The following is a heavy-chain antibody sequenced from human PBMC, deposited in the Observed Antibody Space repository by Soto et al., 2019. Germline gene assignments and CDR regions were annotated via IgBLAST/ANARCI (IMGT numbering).Heavy chain of an antibody. CDR3: VIVRWVEPGFSD. CDR2: INKDGSEK. J-gene: IGHJ4*02. Sequence: VQLVESGGGSIQPGGSLRLSCAASGFTFSSGYTFSSCWMSWVRQRTGTGLERVANINKDGSEKYYLDSVKGRFTISRDNAKNSLYLQMDALSADETALSCCVIVRWVEPGFSDWGQGTLVTAPS. D-gene: IGHD6-13*01. V-gene: IGHV3-7*03. CDR1: GFTFSSGYTFSSCW.